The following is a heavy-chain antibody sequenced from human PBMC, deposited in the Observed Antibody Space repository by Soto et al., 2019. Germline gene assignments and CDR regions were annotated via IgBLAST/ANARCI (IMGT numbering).Heavy chain of an antibody. CDR1: GFTFSSYA. CDR3: ATDRYFDWLASYYYYGMDV. CDR2: ISYDGSNK. V-gene: IGHV3-30-3*01. Sequence: QVQLVESGGGVVQPGRSLRLSCAASGFTFSSYAMHWVRQAPGKGLEWVAVISYDGSNKYYADSVKGRFTISRDNSKNTLYLQMNSLRAEDTAVYYCATDRYFDWLASYYYYGMDVWGQGTTVTVSS. D-gene: IGHD3-9*01. J-gene: IGHJ6*02.